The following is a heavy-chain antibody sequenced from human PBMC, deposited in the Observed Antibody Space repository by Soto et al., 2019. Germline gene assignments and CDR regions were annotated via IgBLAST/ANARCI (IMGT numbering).Heavy chain of an antibody. CDR2: ISVHNGDT. J-gene: IGHJ6*02. Sequence: QAQVLQSGAEVKKPGASVKVSCEASGYSFTGYCITWVRQAPGQGLEWMGWISVHNGDTLYAQNLQGRVTMTTDTTTNTAYLQLRSLRSDDTVVYYWATASGVGFYGPGIHGMDTLGLRSTVTV. CDR3: ATASGVGFYGPGIHGMDT. CDR1: GYSFTGYC. D-gene: IGHD3-10*01. V-gene: IGHV1-18*01.